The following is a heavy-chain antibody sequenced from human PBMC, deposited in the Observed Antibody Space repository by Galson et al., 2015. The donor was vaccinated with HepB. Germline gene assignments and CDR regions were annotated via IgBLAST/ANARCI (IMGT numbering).Heavy chain of an antibody. Sequence: SVKVPCKASGYTFTGYYMHWVRQAPGQGLEWMGWINPNSGGTNYAQKFQGRVTMTRDTSISTAYMELSRLRSDDTAVYYCARVSCSSTSCYYFDWFDPWGQGTL. CDR2: INPNSGGT. CDR1: GYTFTGYY. J-gene: IGHJ5*02. V-gene: IGHV1-2*02. CDR3: ARVSCSSTSCYYFDWFDP. D-gene: IGHD2-2*01.